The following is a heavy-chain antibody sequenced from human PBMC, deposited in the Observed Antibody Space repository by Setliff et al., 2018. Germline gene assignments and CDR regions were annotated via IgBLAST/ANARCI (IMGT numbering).Heavy chain of an antibody. CDR3: TSAKLERRTGHHYYMDV. D-gene: IGHD1-1*01. Sequence: PGGSLRLSCSASGFTFGFYAMTWVRQAPGKGLEWVSMIYTRGNSAEYADSVKGRFTISRDDSRDMVYLQMNNLKTEDTATYYCTSAKLERRTGHHYYMDVWGKGTTVTVSS. J-gene: IGHJ6*03. CDR1: GFTFGFYA. CDR2: IYTRGNSA. V-gene: IGHV3-23*03.